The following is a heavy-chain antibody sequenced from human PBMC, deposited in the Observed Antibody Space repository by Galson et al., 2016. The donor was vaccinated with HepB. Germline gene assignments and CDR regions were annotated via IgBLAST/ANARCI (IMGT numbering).Heavy chain of an antibody. CDR1: GHSLSEVS. D-gene: IGHD3-16*02. Sequence: SVKVSCKVSGHSLSEVSIHWVRQARRKGLEWMGGFDPEEGKGVLAQKSQGRVTMTEDTTTDTAYMELKKLKSEDTAVYYCVTEGAGDMITFGGVIVAALVWGQGTLVSVSS. V-gene: IGHV1-24*01. CDR3: VTEGAGDMITFGGVIVAALV. J-gene: IGHJ1*01. CDR2: FDPEEGKG.